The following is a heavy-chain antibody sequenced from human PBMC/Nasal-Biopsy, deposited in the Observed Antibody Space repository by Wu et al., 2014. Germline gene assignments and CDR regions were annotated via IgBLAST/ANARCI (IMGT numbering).Heavy chain of an antibody. CDR1: GFSFSDYS. CDR3: ARERQGYGGNSDFGY. D-gene: IGHD4-23*01. CDR2: ISSSGRDT. V-gene: IGHV3-11*01. Sequence: ASGFSFSDYSMSWIRQAPGKGMEWIAHISSSGRDTYYADSVKGRFSISRDNSNKSVYLQMNNLRADDTAVYYCARERQGYGGNSDFGYWGQGTLVTVSS. J-gene: IGHJ4*02.